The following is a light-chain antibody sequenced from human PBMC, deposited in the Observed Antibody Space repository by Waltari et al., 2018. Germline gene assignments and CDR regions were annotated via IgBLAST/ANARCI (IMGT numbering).Light chain of an antibody. Sequence: QAVVTQGPSLTVSPGGTFTPPCRPSTGTVTLSPYTYGFQQKPGQAPRTLIYETSKKHPWTPARFSGSLLGGKAALTLSGAQPEDEAGYYCFLYYSGVVVFGGGTKLTVL. J-gene: IGLJ2*01. CDR2: ETS. CDR3: FLYYSGVVV. V-gene: IGLV7-46*01. CDR1: TGTVTLSPY.